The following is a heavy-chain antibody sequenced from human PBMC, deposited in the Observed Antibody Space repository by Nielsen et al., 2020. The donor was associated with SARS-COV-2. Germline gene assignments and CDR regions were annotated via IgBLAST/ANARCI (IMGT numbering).Heavy chain of an antibody. D-gene: IGHD6-13*01. CDR1: GFTFDDYG. V-gene: IGHV3-20*01. CDR3: ARIDSSSWYEWVEGY. CDR2: INWNGGST. J-gene: IGHJ4*02. Sequence: GESLKISCAASGFTFDDYGMSWVRQAPGKGLEWVSGINWNGGSTGYADSVKGRFTISRDNAKNSLYLQMNSLRAEDTALYHCARIDSSSWYEWVEGYWGQGTLVTVSS.